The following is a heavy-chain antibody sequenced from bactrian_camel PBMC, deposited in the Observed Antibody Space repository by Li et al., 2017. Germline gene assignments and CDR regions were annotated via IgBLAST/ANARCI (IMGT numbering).Heavy chain of an antibody. CDR1: RITAANYA. Sequence: HVQLVESGGGSVQAGGSLRLSCPLSRITAANYAAGWFRRTPKNERAGKEREGVAASDGDAGVWIGEVDTFYADSVKGRFTISQDNAKNMLYLQMNDLQPTDTGLYYCSTKLSERGQGTQVTVS. D-gene: IGHD2*01. J-gene: IGHJ4*01. CDR2: SDGDAGVWIGEVDT. V-gene: IGHV3S63*01.